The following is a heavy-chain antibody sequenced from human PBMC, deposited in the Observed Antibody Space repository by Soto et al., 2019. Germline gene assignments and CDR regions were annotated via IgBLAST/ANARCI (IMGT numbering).Heavy chain of an antibody. D-gene: IGHD2-2*02. CDR1: GGSISSGGYY. J-gene: IGHJ3*02. CDR3: ARADYCSSTSCYMSDAFDI. Sequence: PSETLSLTCTVSGGSISSGGYYWSWIRQHPGKGLEWIGYIYYSGSTYYNPSLKSRVTISVDTSKNQFSLKLSAGTAADTAVYYCARADYCSSTSCYMSDAFDIWGQGTMVTVSS. CDR2: IYYSGST. V-gene: IGHV4-31*03.